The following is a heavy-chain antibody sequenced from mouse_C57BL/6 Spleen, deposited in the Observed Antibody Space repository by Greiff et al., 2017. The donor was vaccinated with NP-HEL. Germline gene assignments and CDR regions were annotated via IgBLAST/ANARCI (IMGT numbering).Heavy chain of an antibody. CDR3: ARPVYYYGSSYAWFAY. CDR2: INPNNGGT. D-gene: IGHD1-1*01. J-gene: IGHJ3*01. Sequence: VQLQQSGPELVKPGASVKIPCKASGYTFTDYNMDWVKQSHGKSLEWIGDINPNNGGTIYNQKFKGKATLTVDKSSSTAYMELRSLTSEDTAVYYCARPVYYYGSSYAWFAYWGQGTLVTVSA. V-gene: IGHV1-18*01. CDR1: GYTFTDYN.